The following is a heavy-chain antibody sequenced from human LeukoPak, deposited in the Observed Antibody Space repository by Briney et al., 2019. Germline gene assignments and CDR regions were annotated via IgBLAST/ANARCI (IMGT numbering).Heavy chain of an antibody. D-gene: IGHD3-3*01. CDR3: ARDDYRSGYYLDY. Sequence: GASVKVSCKASGYTFTGYYMHWVRQAPGQGLEWMGRINPNSGGTNYAQKFQGRVTMTRDTSISTAYMELSRLRSDDTAVYYCARDDYRSGYYLDYWGQGTLVTVSS. CDR1: GYTFTGYY. V-gene: IGHV1-2*06. CDR2: INPNSGGT. J-gene: IGHJ4*02.